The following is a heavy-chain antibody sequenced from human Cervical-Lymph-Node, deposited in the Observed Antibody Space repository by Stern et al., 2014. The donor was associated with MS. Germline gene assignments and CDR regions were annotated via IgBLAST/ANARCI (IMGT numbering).Heavy chain of an antibody. V-gene: IGHV1-2*04. J-gene: IGHJ4*02. D-gene: IGHD6-19*01. CDR3: ARASVAAEYYFDY. CDR1: GYTFTGYY. Sequence: VQLLESRAEVKKPGASVKVSCKASGYTFTGYYMHWVRQAPGQGLELVGWINPNSGGTNYAQKFQGWVTMTRDTSISTAYMELSRLRSDDTAVYYCARASVAAEYYFDYWGQGTLVTVSS. CDR2: INPNSGGT.